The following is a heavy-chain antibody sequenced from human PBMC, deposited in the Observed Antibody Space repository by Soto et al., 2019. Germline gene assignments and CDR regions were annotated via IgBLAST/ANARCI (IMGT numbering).Heavy chain of an antibody. D-gene: IGHD3-10*01. Sequence: DVQLEESGGGLVKPGGSLRLSCVASEFTFSVYSMNWVRQAPGKGLEWVSSISSGSSYIYYADSVKGRFTISRDNDKSSLFLHMNSLRVDDTAVYYCTRDRVKIRGGYYHYYGMDVWGQGTTGTVSS. CDR3: TRDRVKIRGGYYHYYGMDV. J-gene: IGHJ6*02. CDR1: EFTFSVYS. V-gene: IGHV3-21*02. CDR2: ISSGSSYI.